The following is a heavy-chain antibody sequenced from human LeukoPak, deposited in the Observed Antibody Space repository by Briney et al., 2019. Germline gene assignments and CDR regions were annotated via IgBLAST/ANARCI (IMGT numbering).Heavy chain of an antibody. CDR2: ISYDGSNN. CDR3: ARGPYFFDY. V-gene: IGHV3-33*01. CDR1: GVTFSSYD. D-gene: IGHD2/OR15-2a*01. J-gene: IGHJ4*02. Sequence: SAGSLRLSCAASGVTFSSYDMNWVRQAPGKGLEWVAVISYDGSNNYYADPVKGGFTTSTDNTNNTLLLQMNSLRADDTASYYFARGPYFFDYWARGTLVSVS.